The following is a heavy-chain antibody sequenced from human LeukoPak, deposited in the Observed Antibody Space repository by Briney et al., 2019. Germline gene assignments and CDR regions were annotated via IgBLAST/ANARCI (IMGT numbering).Heavy chain of an antibody. CDR2: IKYDGSTS. CDR1: GFTFSSYA. J-gene: IGHJ4*02. CDR3: AGGGELSVY. Sequence: GGSLRLSCAASGFTFSSYAMHWVRQGPGKGLVWVSRIKYDGSTSNYADSVKGRFTISRDNAKNSLYLQMNSLRAEDTAVYYCAGGGELSVYWGQGTLVTVSS. V-gene: IGHV3-74*01. D-gene: IGHD3-16*02.